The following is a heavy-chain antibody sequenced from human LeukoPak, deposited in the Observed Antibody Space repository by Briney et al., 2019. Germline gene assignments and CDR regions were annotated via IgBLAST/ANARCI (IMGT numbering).Heavy chain of an antibody. CDR1: GYSISSGYY. Sequence: PSETLSLTCTVSGYSISSGYYWGWIRQPPGKGLEWIGSIYHSGSTYYNPSLKSRVTISVDTSKNQFSLKLSSVTAADTAVYYCARLKRGVLLWFGDSVFSSASGRGQGWYFDYWGQGTLVTVSS. D-gene: IGHD3-10*01. CDR2: IYHSGST. CDR3: ARLKRGVLLWFGDSVFSSASGRGQGWYFDY. J-gene: IGHJ4*02. V-gene: IGHV4-38-2*02.